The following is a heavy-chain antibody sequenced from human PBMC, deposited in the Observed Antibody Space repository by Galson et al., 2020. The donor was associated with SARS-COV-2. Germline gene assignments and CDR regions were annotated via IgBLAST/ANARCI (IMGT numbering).Heavy chain of an antibody. Sequence: GESLKISCAASGFTFNSHAMHWVRQAPGKGLEWVAQIFYDGSDTYYADSVKGRFTSSRDNSENTVSLQMDNLRAEDKAVYFCARDGQLSSGWAFDYWGQGTLVTVSS. CDR1: GFTFNSHA. CDR3: ARDGQLSSGWAFDY. CDR2: IFYDGSDT. J-gene: IGHJ4*02. D-gene: IGHD6-19*01. V-gene: IGHV3-30*12.